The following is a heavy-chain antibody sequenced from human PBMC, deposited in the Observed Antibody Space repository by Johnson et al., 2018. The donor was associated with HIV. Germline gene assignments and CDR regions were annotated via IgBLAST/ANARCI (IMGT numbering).Heavy chain of an antibody. CDR2: IWSDGSNK. V-gene: IGHV3-33*01. J-gene: IGHJ3*02. CDR3: ATSTASDALDI. D-gene: IGHD1-1*01. Sequence: QVQLVESGGGVVQPGRSVRLSCAASGLSFSSYGMEWVRQAPGKGLEWVAVIWSDGSNKNYADSVKGRFTISRDNSKNTLYLQMNSLIAEETAVYYCATSTASDALDIWGQGTMVTVSS. CDR1: GLSFSSYG.